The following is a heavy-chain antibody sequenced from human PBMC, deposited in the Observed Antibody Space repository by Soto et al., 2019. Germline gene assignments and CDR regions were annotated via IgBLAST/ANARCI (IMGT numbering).Heavy chain of an antibody. Sequence: QVQLVQSGAEVKKPGASVKVSCKASGYTFTSYGISWVRQAPGQGLEWMGWINAYNGNTNYAQKLQGRVTMTADASTGTAYMALRSLRSYETAVYYCARDPVAGTDFDYWGQGALVTVSS. V-gene: IGHV1-18*01. CDR1: GYTFTSYG. J-gene: IGHJ4*02. CDR3: ARDPVAGTDFDY. D-gene: IGHD6-19*01. CDR2: INAYNGNT.